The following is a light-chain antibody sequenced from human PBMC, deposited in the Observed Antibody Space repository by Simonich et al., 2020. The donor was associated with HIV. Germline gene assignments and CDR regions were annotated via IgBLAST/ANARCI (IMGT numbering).Light chain of an antibody. CDR1: QSVLYSSNNKNY. CDR3: QQYYSTPPIT. V-gene: IGKV4-1*01. Sequence: DIVMTQSPDSLAVSLGERATINCKSSQSVLYSSNNKNYLAWYQQKPGQPPKLLIYSASTRESGVPARFSGSGSGTDFTLTISSLQAEDVAVYYCQQYYSTPPITFGGGTKVEIK. CDR2: SAS. J-gene: IGKJ4*01.